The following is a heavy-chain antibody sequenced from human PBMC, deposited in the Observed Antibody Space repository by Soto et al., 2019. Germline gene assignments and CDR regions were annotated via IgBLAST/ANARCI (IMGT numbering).Heavy chain of an antibody. Sequence: SETLSLTCAVYGGSFSGYYWSWIRQPPGKGLEWIGEINHSGSTNYNPSLKSRVTISVDTSKNQFSLKLSSVTAADTAVYYCASGVHSSSWGSNYWGQGTLVTVSS. V-gene: IGHV4-34*01. J-gene: IGHJ4*02. CDR3: ASGVHSSSWGSNY. CDR1: GGSFSGYY. CDR2: INHSGST. D-gene: IGHD6-13*01.